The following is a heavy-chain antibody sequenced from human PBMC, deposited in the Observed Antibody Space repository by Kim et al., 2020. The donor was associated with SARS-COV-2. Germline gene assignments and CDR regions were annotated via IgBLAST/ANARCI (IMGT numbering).Heavy chain of an antibody. CDR3: ARSGEITFGGVIVRDLWYFDL. CDR2: IGTAGDT. D-gene: IGHD3-16*02. CDR1: GFTFSSYD. V-gene: IGHV3-13*04. J-gene: IGHJ2*01. Sequence: GGSLRLSCAASGFTFSSYDMHWVRQATGKGLEWVSAIGTAGDTYYPGSVKGRFTISRENAKNSLYLQLNSLRAGDTAVYYCARSGEITFGGVIVRDLWYFDLWCRGTLVTVPS.